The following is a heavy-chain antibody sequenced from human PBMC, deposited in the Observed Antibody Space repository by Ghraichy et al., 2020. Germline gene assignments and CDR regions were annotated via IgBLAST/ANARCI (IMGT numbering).Heavy chain of an antibody. D-gene: IGHD6-19*01. CDR1: GGSISSYY. J-gene: IGHJ4*02. CDR2: IYTSGST. Sequence: SETLSLTCTVSGGSISSYYWSWIRQPPGKGLEWIGYIYTSGSTNYNPSLKSRVTISVETSKNQFSLKLSSVTAADTAVYYCARLFRKQFFDYWGQGTLVTVSS. CDR3: ARLFRKQFFDY. V-gene: IGHV4-4*09.